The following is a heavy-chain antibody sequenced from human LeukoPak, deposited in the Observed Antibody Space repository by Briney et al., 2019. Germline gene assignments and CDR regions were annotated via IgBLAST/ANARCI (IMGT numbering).Heavy chain of an antibody. CDR2: ISHGSSYI. V-gene: IGHV3-21*01. Sequence: PGGSLRLSCAASGFTFGSYSMNWVRQAPGKGLEWVSSISHGSSYIYYADSVKGRFTISRDNAENSLYLQMNSLRDEDTAVYYCASGAYNSTWYGGDYWGQGTLVTVS. J-gene: IGHJ4*02. CDR3: ASGAYNSTWYGGDY. D-gene: IGHD6-13*01. CDR1: GFTFGSYS.